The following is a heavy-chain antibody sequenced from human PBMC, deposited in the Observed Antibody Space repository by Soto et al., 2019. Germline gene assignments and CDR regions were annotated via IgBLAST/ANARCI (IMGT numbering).Heavy chain of an antibody. D-gene: IGHD3-10*01. CDR3: ARHLLWFGESPNWFDP. V-gene: IGHV4-59*08. CDR1: GGSISSYY. CDR2: IYYSGST. J-gene: IGHJ5*02. Sequence: SETLSLTCTVSGGSISSYYWSWIRQPPGKGLEWIGYIYYSGSTNYNPSLKSRVTISVDTSKNQFSLKLSSVTAADTAVYYCARHLLWFGESPNWFDPWAQGTLVTVSS.